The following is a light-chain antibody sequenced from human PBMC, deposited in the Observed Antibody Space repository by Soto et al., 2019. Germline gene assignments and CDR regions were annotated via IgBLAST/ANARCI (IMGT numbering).Light chain of an antibody. J-gene: IGKJ4*01. CDR3: QQRFDWPLT. CDR1: QIVGTS. Sequence: IVLTQSPGTLSLSPGERASLSCRASQIVGTSLAWYQQRPGQAPRLLIYDASSRAAGIPARFSGGGSGTDFTLTISSLEPEDFAVYYCQQRFDWPLTFGGGTKVDIK. CDR2: DAS. V-gene: IGKV3-11*01.